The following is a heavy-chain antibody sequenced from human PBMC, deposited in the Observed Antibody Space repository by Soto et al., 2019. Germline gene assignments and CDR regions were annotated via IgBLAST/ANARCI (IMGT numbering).Heavy chain of an antibody. CDR2: IAWNSDII. CDR1: GFSFEDYA. CDR3: AKDHYGSAIYGMDV. J-gene: IGHJ6*02. D-gene: IGHD3-10*01. V-gene: IGHV3-9*01. Sequence: EVQLVESGGGLVQPGRSLRLSCAASGFSFEDYAMHWVRQAPGKGLEWVSGIAWNSDIIGYADSVKGRFTIARDNGKKTLYLQMNCVRPEDTAVYYCAKDHYGSAIYGMDVWGQGTTVTVSS.